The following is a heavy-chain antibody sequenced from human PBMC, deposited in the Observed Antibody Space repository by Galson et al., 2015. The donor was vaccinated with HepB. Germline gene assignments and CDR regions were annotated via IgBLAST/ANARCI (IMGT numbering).Heavy chain of an antibody. CDR1: GFTISNNY. Sequence: SLRLSCAASGFTISNNYMSWVRQAPGKGLEWVSVIYSGVSTYYADSVKGRFTISRDNSKNTLYLQMNTLRAEDTAVYYCAREDTAMALGYWGRGTLVTVSS. CDR3: AREDTAMALGY. V-gene: IGHV3-66*01. CDR2: IYSGVST. D-gene: IGHD5-18*01. J-gene: IGHJ2*01.